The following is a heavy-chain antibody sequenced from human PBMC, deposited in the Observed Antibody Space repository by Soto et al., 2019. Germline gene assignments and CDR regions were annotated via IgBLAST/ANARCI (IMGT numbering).Heavy chain of an antibody. CDR1: GGSFSGYY. D-gene: IGHD3-3*01. V-gene: IGHV4-34*01. Sequence: SETLSLTCAVYGGSFSGYYWSWIRQPPGKGLEWIGEINHSGSTNYNPSLKSRVTISVDTSKNQFSLKLSSVTAADTAVYHCARVGYDFWSGPHDYWGQGTLVTVSS. CDR3: ARVGYDFWSGPHDY. CDR2: INHSGST. J-gene: IGHJ4*02.